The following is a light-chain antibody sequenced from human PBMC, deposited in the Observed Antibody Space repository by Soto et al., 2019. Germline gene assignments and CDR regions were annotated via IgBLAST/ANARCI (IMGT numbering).Light chain of an antibody. CDR3: QQYNTYSRT. CDR2: KTS. CDR1: QRISRW. V-gene: IGKV1-5*03. Sequence: DIQMTQSPSTLSASVGDRVTITCRASQRISRWLAWYQQKPGKAPKLLIYKTSSLESGVPSRFSGSGSGTEFTLTISSLQPDDFATYYCQQYNTYSRTFGLGTKVEI. J-gene: IGKJ1*01.